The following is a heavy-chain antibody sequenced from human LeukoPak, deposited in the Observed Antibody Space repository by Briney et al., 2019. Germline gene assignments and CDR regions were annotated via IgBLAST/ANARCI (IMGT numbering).Heavy chain of an antibody. J-gene: IGHJ4*02. CDR3: ARDLREMATITLFDY. CDR2: ISYDGSNK. V-gene: IGHV3-30*09. Sequence: QPGRSLRLSCAASGFTFSSYAMHWVRQAPGKGLEWVAVISYDGSNKYYADSVKGRFAISRDNSKNTLYLQMNSLRAEDTAVYYCARDLREMATITLFDYWGQGTLVTVSS. D-gene: IGHD5-24*01. CDR1: GFTFSSYA.